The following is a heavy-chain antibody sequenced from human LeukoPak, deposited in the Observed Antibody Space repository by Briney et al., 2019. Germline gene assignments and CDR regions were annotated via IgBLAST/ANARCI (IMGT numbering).Heavy chain of an antibody. CDR1: GFTFSTYS. Sequence: GGSLRLSCAASGFTFSTYSMNWVRQAPGKGLEWVSSISSSSSYIYYADSVKGRFTISRDNAKNSLYLQMNSLRAEDTALYYCANFMMGGRDYWGQGTLVTVSS. V-gene: IGHV3-21*04. CDR3: ANFMMGGRDY. D-gene: IGHD3-16*01. J-gene: IGHJ4*02. CDR2: ISSSSSYI.